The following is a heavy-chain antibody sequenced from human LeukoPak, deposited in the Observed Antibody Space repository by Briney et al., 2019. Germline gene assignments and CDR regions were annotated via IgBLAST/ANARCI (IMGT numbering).Heavy chain of an antibody. D-gene: IGHD3-22*01. CDR3: ARSHYYDSSGYPNWFDP. V-gene: IGHV3-33*01. Sequence: PRGSLRLSCAASGFTFSSYGMHWVRQAPGKGLEWVAVIWYDGSNKYYADSVKGRFTISRDNSKNTLYLQMNSLRAEDTAVYYCARSHYYDSSGYPNWFDPWGQGTLVTVSS. CDR2: IWYDGSNK. J-gene: IGHJ5*02. CDR1: GFTFSSYG.